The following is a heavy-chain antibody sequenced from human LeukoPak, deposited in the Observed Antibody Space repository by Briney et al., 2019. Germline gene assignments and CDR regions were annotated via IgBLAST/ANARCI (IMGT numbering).Heavy chain of an antibody. J-gene: IGHJ4*02. CDR2: IYYSGST. Sequence: SETLSLTCTVSGGSISSYYWSWIRQPPGKGLKWIGYIYYSGSTNYNPSLKSRVTISVDTSKNQFSLKLSSVTAADTAVYYCARVDSSGYSSGYWGQGTLVTVSS. CDR3: ARVDSSGYSSGY. D-gene: IGHD3-22*01. CDR1: GGSISSYY. V-gene: IGHV4-59*01.